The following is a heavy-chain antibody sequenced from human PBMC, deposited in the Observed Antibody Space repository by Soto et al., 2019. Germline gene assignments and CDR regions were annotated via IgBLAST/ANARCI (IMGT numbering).Heavy chain of an antibody. CDR3: ARSAAAAGYYYYGMDV. Sequence: QVQLVEPGGGVVQPGRSLRLSCAASGFSFSRYAMHWVRQAPVKGLEWVAVISYDGSNKYYADSVKGRFTISRDNSKNTLYLQMNSLRAEDTAVYYCARSAAAAGYYYYGMDVWGQGTTVTVSS. CDR2: ISYDGSNK. CDR1: GFSFSRYA. D-gene: IGHD6-13*01. V-gene: IGHV3-30-3*01. J-gene: IGHJ6*02.